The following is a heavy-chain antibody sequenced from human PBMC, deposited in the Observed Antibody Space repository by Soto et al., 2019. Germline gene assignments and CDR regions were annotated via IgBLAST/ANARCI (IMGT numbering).Heavy chain of an antibody. CDR3: ASNYAYAEGYYWYGIDV. D-gene: IGHD3-16*01. Sequence: DVQLVESGGGLVQPGGSLRLSCAASGFTFEDYAMHWVRQTPGKGLEWVSGITWNGVAMGYAASVQGRFTISRDNAKNTLYLEMNSLRADDTAVYYCASNYAYAEGYYWYGIDVWGQGTTVTVSS. J-gene: IGHJ6*02. CDR2: ITWNGVAM. V-gene: IGHV3-9*01. CDR1: GFTFEDYA.